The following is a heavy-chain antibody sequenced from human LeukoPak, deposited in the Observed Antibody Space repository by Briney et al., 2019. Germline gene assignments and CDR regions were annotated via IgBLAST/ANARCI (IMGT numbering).Heavy chain of an antibody. CDR2: MNPNSGNT. D-gene: IGHD2-2*01. CDR3: ARGTVVVPAASVN. J-gene: IGHJ4*02. CDR1: GYTFTSYD. Sequence: ASVKVSCKASGYTFTSYDINRVRQATGQGLEWMGWMNPNSGNTGYAQKFQGRVTMTRNTSISTAYMELSSLRSEDTAVYYCARGTVVVPAASVNWGQGTLVTVSS. V-gene: IGHV1-8*01.